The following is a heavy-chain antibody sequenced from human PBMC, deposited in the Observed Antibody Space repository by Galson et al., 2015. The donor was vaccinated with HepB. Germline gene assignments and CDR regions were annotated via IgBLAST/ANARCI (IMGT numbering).Heavy chain of an antibody. CDR3: ARLTHTLLTGYQTIYKYYGMDV. D-gene: IGHD3-9*01. Sequence: LSLTCTVSGGSISTYYWSWIRQPPGKGLEWIGYIYSSRNTNYNPSLESRVTISVDTSTNQLFLKLTSVTSADTAVYYCARLTHTLLTGYQTIYKYYGMDVWGQGTTVTVSS. J-gene: IGHJ6*02. CDR2: IYSSRNT. CDR1: GGSISTYY. V-gene: IGHV4-59*01.